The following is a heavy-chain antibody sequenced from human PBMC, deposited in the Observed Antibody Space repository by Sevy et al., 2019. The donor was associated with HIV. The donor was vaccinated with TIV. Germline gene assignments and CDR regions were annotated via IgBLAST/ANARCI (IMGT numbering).Heavy chain of an antibody. J-gene: IGHJ4*02. CDR3: ARDGGCSSTSCLLYFDS. D-gene: IGHD2-2*01. CDR1: GFTFSDYY. Sequence: GGSLRLSCAASGFTFSDYYMNWVRQAPGKGLEWVASISGRSSYIHYADPVRGRFTISRGNAKNSLYLQMNSLRADDTAVYFCARDGGCSSTSCLLYFDSWGQGALVTVSS. CDR2: ISGRSSYI. V-gene: IGHV3-21*06.